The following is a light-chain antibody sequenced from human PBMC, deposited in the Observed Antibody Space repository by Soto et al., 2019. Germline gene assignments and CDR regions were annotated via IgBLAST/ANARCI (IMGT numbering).Light chain of an antibody. V-gene: IGLV1-47*01. J-gene: IGLJ2*01. CDR1: SPNIGSNY. CDR2: RNN. CDR3: AAWDDILRSVV. Sequence: QSVLTQAPSASGAPGQRVFISCSGSSPNIGSNYVYWYQQFPGTAPKLLILRNNQRPSGVPDRFSASKSGTSASLAISGLRSEDEADYHCAAWDDILRSVVFGGGTKLTVL.